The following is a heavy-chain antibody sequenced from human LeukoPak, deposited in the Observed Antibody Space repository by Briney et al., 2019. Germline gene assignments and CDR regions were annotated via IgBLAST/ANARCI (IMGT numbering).Heavy chain of an antibody. V-gene: IGHV1-69*13. CDR2: IIPIFGTA. Sequence: SVKVSCKASGGTFSSYAISWVRQAPGQGLEWMGGIIPIFGTANYAQKFQGRVTIIADESTSTAYMELSSLRSEDTAVYYCARKGASFGVVIGGAFDIWGQGTMVTVSS. D-gene: IGHD3-3*01. CDR1: GGTFSSYA. J-gene: IGHJ3*02. CDR3: ARKGASFGVVIGGAFDI.